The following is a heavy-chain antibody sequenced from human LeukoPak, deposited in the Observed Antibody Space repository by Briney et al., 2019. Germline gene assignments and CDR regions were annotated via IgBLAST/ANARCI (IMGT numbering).Heavy chain of an antibody. CDR1: GGSISSSSYY. Sequence: PSETLSLTCTASGGSISSSSYYWGWIRQPPGKGLEWIGEINHSGSTNYNPSLKSRVTISVDTSKNQFSLKLSSVTAADTAVYYCARGVGWEPPRGMDVWGQGTTVTVSS. CDR3: ARGVGWEPPRGMDV. CDR2: INHSGST. J-gene: IGHJ6*02. V-gene: IGHV4-39*07. D-gene: IGHD1-26*01.